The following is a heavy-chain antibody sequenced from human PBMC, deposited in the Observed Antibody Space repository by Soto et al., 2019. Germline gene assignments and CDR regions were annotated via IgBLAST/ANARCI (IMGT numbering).Heavy chain of an antibody. J-gene: IGHJ4*02. D-gene: IGHD3-22*01. V-gene: IGHV3-30-3*01. CDR2: ISYDGSSN. CDR1: GFTFSTFA. CDR3: ARAFYYSDTSGYFKSGLDY. Sequence: QVQLVESGGGVVQPGRSLRLSCAASGFTFSTFAMHWVRQAPGKGLEWVAVISYDGSSNYCADSLKGRFSISRDNSKTTLYLQMNSLRAEDTAVYFCARAFYYSDTSGYFKSGLDYWGQGTLVTISS.